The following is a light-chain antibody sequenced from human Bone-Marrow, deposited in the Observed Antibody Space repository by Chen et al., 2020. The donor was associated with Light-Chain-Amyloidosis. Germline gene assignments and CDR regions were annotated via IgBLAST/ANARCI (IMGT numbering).Light chain of an antibody. J-gene: IGLJ3*02. CDR3: HVWDRSSDRPV. Sequence: SYVLTQPSSVSVAPGQTATIACGGNNIGSTSVHWYQQTPGQAPLLVVYDDSDRPSGIPEREAGSNSENTATLTISRVEAREEADYCCHVWDRSSDRPVFGGGTKLTVV. CDR2: DDS. V-gene: IGLV3-21*02. CDR1: NIGSTS.